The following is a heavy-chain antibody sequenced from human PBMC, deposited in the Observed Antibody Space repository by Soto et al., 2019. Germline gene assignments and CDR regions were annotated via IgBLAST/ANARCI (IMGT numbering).Heavy chain of an antibody. D-gene: IGHD3-10*01. CDR2: IYYSGST. V-gene: IGHV4-59*01. J-gene: IGHJ5*02. CDR3: ARLWFGERYNWFDP. Sequence: SETLSLTCTVSGGSISSYYWSWIRQPPGKGLEWIGYIYYSGSTNYNPPLKSRVTISVDTSKNQFSLKLSPVTAADTAVYYCARLWFGERYNWFDPWGQGTLVTVSS. CDR1: GGSISSYY.